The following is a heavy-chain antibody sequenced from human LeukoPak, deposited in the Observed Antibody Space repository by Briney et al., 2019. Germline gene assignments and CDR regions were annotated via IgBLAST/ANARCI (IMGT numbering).Heavy chain of an antibody. CDR3: ARITDADYFDY. CDR2: IYSGGST. V-gene: IGHV3-53*01. Sequence: GGSLRLSCAASGFTFSSYWMSWVRQAPGKGLEWVSVIYSGGSTYYADSVKGRFTISRDNSKNTLYLQMNSLRTEDTAVYYCARITDADYFDYWGQGTLVTVSS. CDR1: GFTFSSYW. J-gene: IGHJ4*02.